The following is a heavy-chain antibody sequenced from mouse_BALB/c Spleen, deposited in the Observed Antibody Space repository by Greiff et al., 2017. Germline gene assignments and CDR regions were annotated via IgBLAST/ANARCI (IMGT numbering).Heavy chain of an antibody. V-gene: IGHV1-18*01. Sequence: EVKLLESGPELVKPGASVKISCKTSGYTFTEYTMHWVKQSHGKSLEWIGGINPNNGGTSYNQKFKGKATLTVDKSSSTAYIELRSLASEASSVYYCASGDYYFDYWGQGTTLTVSS. D-gene: IGHD3-3*01. J-gene: IGHJ2*01. CDR1: GYTFTEYT. CDR3: ASGDYYFDY. CDR2: INPNNGGT.